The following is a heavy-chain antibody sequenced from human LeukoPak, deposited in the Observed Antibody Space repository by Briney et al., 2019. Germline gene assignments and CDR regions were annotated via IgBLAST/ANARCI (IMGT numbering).Heavy chain of an antibody. CDR3: SRNPLYCSGGSCSSPRFYYYGMDV. J-gene: IGHJ6*04. CDR2: IRTKAYGGTT. D-gene: IGHD2-15*01. Sequence: GGSLRLSCTTSGFTFGDYGMTWVRQAPGKGLEWVGFIRTKAYGGTTGYAASVNARFIISRDDSMSIAYLQMSSLKTEDTAVYYCSRNPLYCSGGSCSSPRFYYYGMDVWGKGTTVTVSS. CDR1: GFTFGDYG. V-gene: IGHV3-49*04.